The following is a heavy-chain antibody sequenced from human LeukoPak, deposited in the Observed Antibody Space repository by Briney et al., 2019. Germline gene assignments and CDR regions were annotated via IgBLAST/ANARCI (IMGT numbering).Heavy chain of an antibody. D-gene: IGHD6-19*01. J-gene: IGHJ4*02. CDR1: GFTFNNYN. Sequence: PGGSLRLSCTASGFTFNNYNMNWVRQAPGKGLEWVSHITSTSSTIYYADSVKGRFTISRDNAKNSLYLQMNSLRAEDTAVYYCARSPGGSGWYNYFDYWGQGTLVTVSS. CDR2: ITSTSSTI. CDR3: ARSPGGSGWYNYFDY. V-gene: IGHV3-48*04.